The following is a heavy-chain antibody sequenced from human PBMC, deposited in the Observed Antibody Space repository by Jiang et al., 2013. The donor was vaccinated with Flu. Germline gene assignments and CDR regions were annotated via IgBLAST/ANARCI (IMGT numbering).Heavy chain of an antibody. CDR1: GGTFSSNA. CDR2: IIPILNVT. J-gene: IGHJ4*02. D-gene: IGHD6-13*01. CDR3: ARGPVIAAAGRGPGVQSKFY. V-gene: IGHV1-69*04. Sequence: SGGTFSSNAISWVRQAPGQGLEWMGRIIPILNVTNYAQNFQGRVAITADKSTSTTYMELSGLRSDDTAVYYCARGPVIAAAGRGPGVQSKFYWGQGTLVTVSS.